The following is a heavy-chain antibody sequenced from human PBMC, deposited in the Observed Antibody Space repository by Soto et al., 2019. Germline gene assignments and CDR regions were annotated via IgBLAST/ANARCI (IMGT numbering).Heavy chain of an antibody. CDR2: INHSGST. CDR3: ARGGEAYYGSGSYYNGNNWFDP. V-gene: IGHV4-34*01. J-gene: IGHJ5*02. D-gene: IGHD3-10*01. Sequence: SETLSLTCAVYGGSFSGYYWSWIRQPPGKGLEWIGEINHSGSTNYNPSLKSRVTISVDTSKNQFSLKLSSVTAADTAVYYCARGGEAYYGSGSYYNGNNWFDPWGQGTLVTVSS. CDR1: GGSFSGYY.